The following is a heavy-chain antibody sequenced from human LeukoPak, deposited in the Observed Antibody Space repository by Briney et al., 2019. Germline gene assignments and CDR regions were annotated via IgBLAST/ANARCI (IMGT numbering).Heavy chain of an antibody. CDR2: TYYRSKWYN. Sequence: SQTLSLTCDISGDSVSSNSAAWNWIRQSPSRGLEWLGRTYYRSKWYNDYAVSVKSRITINPDTSKNQFSLQLNSVTPEDTAVYFCAANLGYCSGGSCFSWFDPWGQGTLVTVSS. J-gene: IGHJ5*02. D-gene: IGHD2-15*01. CDR1: GDSVSSNSAA. V-gene: IGHV6-1*01. CDR3: AANLGYCSGGSCFSWFDP.